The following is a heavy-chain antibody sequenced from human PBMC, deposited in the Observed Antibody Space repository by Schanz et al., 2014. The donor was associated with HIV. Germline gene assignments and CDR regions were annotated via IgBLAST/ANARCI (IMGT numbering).Heavy chain of an antibody. V-gene: IGHV4-31*03. Sequence: QVQLQESGPGLLKPSQTLSLTCTVSGGSISSGDYYWSWIRQHPGKGLEWIGYMHYSGSTYYNPSLQSRITISVDTSKNQFSLKLSSVTAADTAVYYCARAPPNDSSGYYPFEYWGQGTLVTVSS. D-gene: IGHD3-22*01. CDR3: ARAPPNDSSGYYPFEY. CDR2: MHYSGST. CDR1: GGSISSGDYY. J-gene: IGHJ4*02.